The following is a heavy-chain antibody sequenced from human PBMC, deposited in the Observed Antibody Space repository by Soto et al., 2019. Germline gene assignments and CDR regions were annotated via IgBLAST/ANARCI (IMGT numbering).Heavy chain of an antibody. D-gene: IGHD6-13*01. V-gene: IGHV1-18*01. CDR1: GYTFTSYG. J-gene: IGHJ6*02. Sequence: QVQLVQSGAEVKKPGASVKVSCKASGYTFTSYGISWVRQAPGQGLEWMGWISAYNGNTNYAQKLQGRVTMTTDTSTSTAYMELRSLRSDDTAVYYCARSRESSSWCVGVYDYYYGMDVWCQGTTVTVSS. CDR3: ARSRESSSWCVGVYDYYYGMDV. CDR2: ISAYNGNT.